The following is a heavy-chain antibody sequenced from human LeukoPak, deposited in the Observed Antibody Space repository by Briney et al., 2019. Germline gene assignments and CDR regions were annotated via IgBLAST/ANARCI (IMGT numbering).Heavy chain of an antibody. Sequence: SETLSLTCTVSGDSIRSYYWSWIRQPAGKGLEWIGRIQTSGTTNYNPSLKSRLSMSVDTSKKQFSLRLSSLTAADTAVYYCARDKGSGWFDYWGQGTLVTVSS. V-gene: IGHV4-4*07. D-gene: IGHD6-19*01. CDR2: IQTSGTT. J-gene: IGHJ4*02. CDR3: ARDKGSGWFDY. CDR1: GDSIRSYY.